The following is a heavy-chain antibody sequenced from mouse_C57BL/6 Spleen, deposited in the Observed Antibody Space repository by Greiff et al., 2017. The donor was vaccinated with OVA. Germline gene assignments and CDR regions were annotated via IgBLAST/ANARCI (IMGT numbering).Heavy chain of an antibody. Sequence: QVQLQQPGAELVKPGASVKLSCKASGYTFTSYWMQWVKQRPGQGLEWIGEIDPSDSYTNYNQKFKGKAQLTVDTSSSTAYMQLSSRTSEDSAVYYCARSGDGYPHWYFDVWGTGTTVTVSS. J-gene: IGHJ1*03. D-gene: IGHD2-3*01. CDR3: ARSGDGYPHWYFDV. V-gene: IGHV1-50*01. CDR1: GYTFTSYW. CDR2: IDPSDSYT.